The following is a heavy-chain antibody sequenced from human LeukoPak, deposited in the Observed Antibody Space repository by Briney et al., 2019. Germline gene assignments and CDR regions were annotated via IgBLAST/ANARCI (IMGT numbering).Heavy chain of an antibody. J-gene: IGHJ4*02. CDR1: GFTFSSYS. Sequence: PGGSLRLSCAASGFTFSSYSMNWVRQAPGKGLEWVSSISSSSSYIYYADSVKGRFTISRDNAKNSLYLQMNSLRAEDTAVYYCATERVSSSWPTPDYWGQGTLVTVSS. D-gene: IGHD6-13*01. CDR3: ATERVSSSWPTPDY. CDR2: ISSSSSYI. V-gene: IGHV3-21*01.